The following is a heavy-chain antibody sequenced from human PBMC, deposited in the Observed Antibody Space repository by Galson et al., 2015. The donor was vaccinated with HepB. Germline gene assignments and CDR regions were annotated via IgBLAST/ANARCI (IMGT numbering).Heavy chain of an antibody. J-gene: IGHJ4*02. CDR2: INYSGTT. CDR3: ARHPGMEY. CDR1: GGSISSSSSYY. Sequence: SETLSLTCTVSGGSISSSSSYYRGWIRQPPGKGLEWIGSINYSGTTYYNPSLKSRVAVSVDTSKNQFSLKGTSVTAADTAVYFCARHPGMEYWGQGTLVTVSS. D-gene: IGHD3-3*01. V-gene: IGHV4-39*01.